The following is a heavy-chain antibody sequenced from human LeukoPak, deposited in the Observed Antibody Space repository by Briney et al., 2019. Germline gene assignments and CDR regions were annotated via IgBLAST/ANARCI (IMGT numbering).Heavy chain of an antibody. CDR3: ARGPNSNWSGLDF. Sequence: GGSLRLSCTAPGFSFSGHWMHWARQLPGKGLVWVSRISPTGGTTSYADSVKGRFTVSRDNAKNTLYLQVNNLRAEDTAVYYCARGPNSNWSGLDFWGQGTLLTVSS. J-gene: IGHJ4*02. D-gene: IGHD6-6*01. CDR1: GFSFSGHW. CDR2: ISPTGGTT. V-gene: IGHV3-74*01.